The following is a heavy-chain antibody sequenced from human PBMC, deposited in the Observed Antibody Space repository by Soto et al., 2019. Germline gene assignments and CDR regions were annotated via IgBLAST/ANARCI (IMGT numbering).Heavy chain of an antibody. D-gene: IGHD6-19*01. J-gene: IGHJ4*02. CDR1: GFTFSSYA. CDR2: ISGSGGST. Sequence: EVQLLESGGGLVQPGGSLRLSCAASGFTFSSYAMSWVRQAPGKGLEWVSAISGSGGSTYYADSVKGRFTISRDNSKYTLSLQMICLRSEVTAVYCWSKVAPVAGRPCFDCWGQGTLVTVSS. CDR3: SKVAPVAGRPCFDC. V-gene: IGHV3-23*01.